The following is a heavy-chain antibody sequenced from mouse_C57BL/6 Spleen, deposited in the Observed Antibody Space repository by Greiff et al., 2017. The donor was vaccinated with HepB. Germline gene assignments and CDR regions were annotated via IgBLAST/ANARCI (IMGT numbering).Heavy chain of an antibody. J-gene: IGHJ4*01. CDR3: ARKDDYDAMDY. CDR1: GYSITSGYY. V-gene: IGHV3-6*01. Sequence: EVQVVESGPGLVKPSQSLSLTCSVTGYSITSGYYWNWIRQFPGNKLEWMGYISYDGSNNYNPSLKNRISITRDTSKNQFFLKLNSVTTEDTATYYCARKDDYDAMDYWGQGTSVTVSS. CDR2: ISYDGSN.